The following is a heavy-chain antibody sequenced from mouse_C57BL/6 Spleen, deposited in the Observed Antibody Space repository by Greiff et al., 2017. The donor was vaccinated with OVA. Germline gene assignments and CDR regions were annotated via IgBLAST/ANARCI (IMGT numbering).Heavy chain of an antibody. V-gene: IGHV1-26*01. CDR1: GYTFTDYY. J-gene: IGHJ4*01. CDR3: ARYDYERMDY. Sequence: EVQLQQSGPELVKPGASVKISCKASGYTFTDYYMNWVKQSHGKSLEWIGDINPNNGGTSYNQKFKGKATLTVDKSSSTAYMELRSLTSEDSAVYYCARYDYERMDYWGQGTSVTVSS. D-gene: IGHD2-4*01. CDR2: INPNNGGT.